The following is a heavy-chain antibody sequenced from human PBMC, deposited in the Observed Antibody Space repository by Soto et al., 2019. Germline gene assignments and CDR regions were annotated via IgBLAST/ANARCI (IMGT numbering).Heavy chain of an antibody. V-gene: IGHV4-59*11. CDR2: IYYSGST. J-gene: IGHJ5*02. CDR1: GGSIISHD. D-gene: IGHD6-6*01. Sequence: WETLSLPCTVSGGSIISHDCSWIRQPPGKGLEWIGYIYYSGSTNYNPSLKSRVTISVDTSKNQFSLKLSSVTAADTAVYYCARSKSGWLLYSSSSSWFDPWGQGTLVTVS. CDR3: ARSKSGWLLYSSSSSWFDP.